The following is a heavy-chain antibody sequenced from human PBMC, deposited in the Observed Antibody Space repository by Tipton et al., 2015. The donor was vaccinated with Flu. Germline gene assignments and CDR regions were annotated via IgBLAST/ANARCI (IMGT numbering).Heavy chain of an antibody. V-gene: IGHV3-11*01. Sequence: SLRLSCAASGFTFSDYYMSWIRRAPGKGLEWVSHISSRGRTINYADSVKGRFTISRDNAKNSLYLQMDSLRADDTAVYYCARDHPPTITVLGEITDYFGMDVWGQGTTVTVSS. CDR2: ISSRGRTI. CDR1: GFTFSDYY. J-gene: IGHJ6*02. D-gene: IGHD3-3*01. CDR3: ARDHPPTITVLGEITDYFGMDV.